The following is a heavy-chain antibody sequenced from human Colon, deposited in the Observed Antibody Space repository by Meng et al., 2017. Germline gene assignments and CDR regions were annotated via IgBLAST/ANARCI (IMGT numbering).Heavy chain of an antibody. D-gene: IGHD6-19*01. CDR1: GFTFSSYA. V-gene: IGHV3-23*01. J-gene: IGHJ4*02. CDR2: ISGSGGST. Sequence: ESLKISCAASGFTFSSYAMSWVRQAPGKGLEWVSGISGSGGSTNYTDSVKGRFTISRDNSKRTLYLQMNSLGAEDTAVYYCAKDPVMAVVGIFDYWGQGTLVTVSS. CDR3: AKDPVMAVVGIFDY.